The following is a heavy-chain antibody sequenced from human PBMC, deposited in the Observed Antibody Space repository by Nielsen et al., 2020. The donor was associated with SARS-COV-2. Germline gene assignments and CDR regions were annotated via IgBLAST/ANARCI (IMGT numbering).Heavy chain of an antibody. V-gene: IGHV4-31*03. Sequence: LRLSCTVSGGSISSGGYYWSWIRQHPGKGLEWIGYIYYSGSTYYNPSLRSRVTISVDTSKNQFSLKLSSVTAADTAVYYCARDPRYDSSGYQIDTFDVWGQGTTVTVSS. D-gene: IGHD3-22*01. CDR1: GGSISSGGYY. J-gene: IGHJ3*01. CDR3: ARDPRYDSSGYQIDTFDV. CDR2: IYYSGST.